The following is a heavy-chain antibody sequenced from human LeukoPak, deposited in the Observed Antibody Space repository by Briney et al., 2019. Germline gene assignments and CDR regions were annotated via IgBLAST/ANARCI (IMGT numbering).Heavy chain of an antibody. J-gene: IGHJ4*02. CDR3: TRDLPYCSSTSCYAGWEPHFDY. Sequence: GGSLRLSCTASGFTFGDYAMSWVRQAPGKGLEWVGFIRSKAYGGTTEYAASVKGRFTISRDDSKSIAYLQMNSLKTEDTAVYYCTRDLPYCSSTSCYAGWEPHFDYWGQGTLVTVSS. CDR2: IRSKAYGGTT. D-gene: IGHD2-2*01. V-gene: IGHV3-49*04. CDR1: GFTFGDYA.